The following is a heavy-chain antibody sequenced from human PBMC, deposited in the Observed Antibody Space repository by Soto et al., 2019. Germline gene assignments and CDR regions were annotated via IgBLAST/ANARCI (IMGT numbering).Heavy chain of an antibody. Sequence: QTLSLTCAISGDSVSSNSAAWNWIRQSPSRGLEWLGRTYYRSKWYSDYALSVKSRITVNPDTSENQFSLQLNSVTPEDTAVYYCAKQHSDSVRGYYGMDVWGQGTTVTVSS. J-gene: IGHJ6*02. CDR2: TYYRSKWYS. CDR1: GDSVSSNSAA. D-gene: IGHD1-26*01. V-gene: IGHV6-1*01. CDR3: AKQHSDSVRGYYGMDV.